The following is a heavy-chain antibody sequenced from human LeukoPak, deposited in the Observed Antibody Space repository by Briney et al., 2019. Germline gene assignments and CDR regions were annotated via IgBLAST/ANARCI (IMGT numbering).Heavy chain of an antibody. V-gene: IGHV3-48*03. CDR3: ARRAITFGGVTVDP. Sequence: GGSLRLSCAASGFTFSSYEMNWVRQAPGKGLEWVSYISSSGSTIYYADSVKGRFTISRDNAKNSLYLQMNSLRAEDTAVYYCARRAITFGGVTVDPWGQGTLVTVSS. D-gene: IGHD3-16*01. CDR1: GFTFSSYE. J-gene: IGHJ5*02. CDR2: ISSSGSTI.